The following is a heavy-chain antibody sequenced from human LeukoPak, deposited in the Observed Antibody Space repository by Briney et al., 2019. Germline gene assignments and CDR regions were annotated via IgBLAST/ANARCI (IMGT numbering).Heavy chain of an antibody. CDR2: TYYLSKGYT. CDR1: GDSVSRNGAG. J-gene: IGHJ4*02. V-gene: IGHV6-1*01. D-gene: IGHD6-19*01. Sequence: SQALSLTCAISGDSVSRNGAGWNWIRQSPSRGLEWLGRTYYLSKGYTEYAASVKSRITINADTSKNQVSLQLNSVTPEDTAVYYCSRGLAVTGFDYWGQGTLVTVSS. CDR3: SRGLAVTGFDY.